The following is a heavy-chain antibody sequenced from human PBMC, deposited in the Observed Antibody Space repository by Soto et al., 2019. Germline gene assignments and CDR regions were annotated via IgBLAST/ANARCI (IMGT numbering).Heavy chain of an antibody. CDR3: ARDGLRDIVVVPAHYGMDV. V-gene: IGHV1-18*01. D-gene: IGHD2-2*01. CDR1: GYTFTIYC. J-gene: IGHJ6*02. Sequence: ASVKVSCKASGYTFTIYCISWVRQAPGQGLEWMGWISAYNGNTNYAQKLQGRVTMTTDTSTSTAYMELRSLRSDDTAVYYCARDGLRDIVVVPAHYGMDVWGQGTTVT. CDR2: ISAYNGNT.